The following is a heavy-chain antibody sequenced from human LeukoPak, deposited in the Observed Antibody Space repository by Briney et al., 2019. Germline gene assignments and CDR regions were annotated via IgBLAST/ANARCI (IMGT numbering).Heavy chain of an antibody. Sequence: PGRSLRLSCAASGFTFSSYGMHWVRQAPGKGLEWVAFIRYDGSNKYYADSVKGRFTISRDNSKNTLYLQMNSLRAEDTAVYYCAKGTGYSYGRRSPTRYSHFDYWGQGTLVTVSS. CDR1: GFTFSSYG. CDR3: AKGTGYSYGRRSPTRYSHFDY. J-gene: IGHJ4*02. V-gene: IGHV3-30*02. D-gene: IGHD5-18*01. CDR2: IRYDGSNK.